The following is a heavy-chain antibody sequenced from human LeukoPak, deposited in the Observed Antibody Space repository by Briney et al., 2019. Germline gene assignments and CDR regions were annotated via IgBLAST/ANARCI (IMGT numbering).Heavy chain of an antibody. J-gene: IGHJ5*02. V-gene: IGHV3-30*18. CDR3: AKDLAGVLWFEDTPNLTGVNWFDP. CDR1: GFTVSSNY. CDR2: ISYDGSNK. D-gene: IGHD3-10*01. Sequence: QAGGSLRLSCAASGFTVSSNYMSWVRQAPGKGLEWVAVISYDGSNKYYADSVKGRFTISRDNSKNTLYLQMNSLRAEDTAVYYCAKDLAGVLWFEDTPNLTGVNWFDPWGQGTLVTVSS.